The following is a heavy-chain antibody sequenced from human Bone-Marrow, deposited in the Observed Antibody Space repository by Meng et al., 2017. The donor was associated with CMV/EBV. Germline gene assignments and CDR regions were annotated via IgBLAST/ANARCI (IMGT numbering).Heavy chain of an antibody. D-gene: IGHD3-22*01. CDR1: GGSFSGYY. Sequence: GSLRLSCAVYGGSFSGYYWSWIRQPPGKGLEWIGEINHSGSTNYNPSLKSRVTISVDTSKNQFSLKLTSVTAADTAVYYCARGSPGEYYTDSRGYFYFDNWGQGTLVTVSS. V-gene: IGHV4-34*01. CDR2: INHSGST. J-gene: IGHJ4*02. CDR3: ARGSPGEYYTDSRGYFYFDN.